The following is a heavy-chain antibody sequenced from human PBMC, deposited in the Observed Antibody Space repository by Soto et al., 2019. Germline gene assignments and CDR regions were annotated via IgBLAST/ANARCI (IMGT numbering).Heavy chain of an antibody. CDR1: GGSISSYY. V-gene: IGHV4-59*01. J-gene: IGHJ6*03. CDR3: ASLNCTNGVCPPNYYYYYMDV. D-gene: IGHD2-8*01. Sequence: SETLSLTCTVSGGSISSYYLSWIRQPPGKGLEWIGYIYYSGSTNYNPSLKSRVTISVDTSKNQFSLKLSSVTAADTAVYYCASLNCTNGVCPPNYYYYYMDVWGKGTTVTVSS. CDR2: IYYSGST.